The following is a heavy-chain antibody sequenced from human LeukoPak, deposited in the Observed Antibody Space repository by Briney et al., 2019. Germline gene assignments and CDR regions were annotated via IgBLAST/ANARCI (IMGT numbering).Heavy chain of an antibody. Sequence: SETLSLTCTVSGGSISSGGYYWSWIRQPPGKGLEWIGYIYHSGSTYYNPSLKSRVTISVDRSKNQFSLKLSSVTAADTAVYYCARDRWGSASLDYWGQGTLVTVSS. CDR3: ARDRWGSASLDY. CDR1: GGSISSGGYY. J-gene: IGHJ4*02. D-gene: IGHD7-27*01. V-gene: IGHV4-30-2*01. CDR2: IYHSGST.